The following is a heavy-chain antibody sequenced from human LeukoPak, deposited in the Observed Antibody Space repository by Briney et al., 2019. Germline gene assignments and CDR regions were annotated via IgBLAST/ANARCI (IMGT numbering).Heavy chain of an antibody. D-gene: IGHD6-19*01. CDR2: IKSKTDGGTT. CDR1: GFTFSNAW. CDR3: TTDRVDNEGAVAELDY. Sequence: GGSLRLSCAASGFTFSNAWMSRVRQAPGKGLEWVGRIKSKTDGGTTDYAAPVKGRFTISRDDSKNTLYLQMNSLKTEDTAVYYCTTDRVDNEGAVAELDYWGQGTLVTVSS. V-gene: IGHV3-15*01. J-gene: IGHJ4*02.